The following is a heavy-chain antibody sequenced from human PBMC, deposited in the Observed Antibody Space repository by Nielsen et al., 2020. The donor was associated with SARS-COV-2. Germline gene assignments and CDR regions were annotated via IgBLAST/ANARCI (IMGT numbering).Heavy chain of an antibody. Sequence: RQAPGKGLEWIGYIYYSGSTYYNPSLKSRVTISVDTSKNQFSLKLSSVTAADTAVYYCARQGLLWFGDPYNWFDPWGQGTLVTVSS. CDR2: IYYSGST. D-gene: IGHD3-10*01. CDR3: ARQGLLWFGDPYNWFDP. V-gene: IGHV4-30-4*01. J-gene: IGHJ5*02.